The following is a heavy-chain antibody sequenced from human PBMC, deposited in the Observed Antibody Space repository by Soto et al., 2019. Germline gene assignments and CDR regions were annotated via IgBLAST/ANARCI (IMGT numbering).Heavy chain of an antibody. J-gene: IGHJ3*02. CDR3: AREHITRPGFDAFDI. CDR2: IYYSGST. V-gene: IGHV4-30-4*01. CDR1: GGSISSGDYY. Sequence: SETLSLTCTVSGGSISSGDYYWSWIRQPPGKGLEWIGYIYYSGSTYYNPSLKSRVTISVDTSKNQFSLKLSSVTAADTAVYYCAREHITRPGFDAFDIWGQGTMVTVSS. D-gene: IGHD2-21*01.